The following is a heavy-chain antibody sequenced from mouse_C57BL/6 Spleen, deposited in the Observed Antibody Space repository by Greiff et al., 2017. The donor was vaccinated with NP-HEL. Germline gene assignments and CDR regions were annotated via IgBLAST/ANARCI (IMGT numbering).Heavy chain of an antibody. CDR2: IRHKANNHAT. J-gene: IGHJ3*01. CDR1: GFTFSDAW. Sequence: EVKLVESGGGLVQPGGSMKLSCAASGFTFSDAWMDWVRQSPEQGLEWVAEIRHKANNHATYYAVSVKGRFTISRYDSKSSVYLQMNSLRAEDTGIYYCTRGGLYGYDWPFAYWGQGTLVTVSA. CDR3: TRGGLYGYDWPFAY. V-gene: IGHV6-6*01. D-gene: IGHD2-2*01.